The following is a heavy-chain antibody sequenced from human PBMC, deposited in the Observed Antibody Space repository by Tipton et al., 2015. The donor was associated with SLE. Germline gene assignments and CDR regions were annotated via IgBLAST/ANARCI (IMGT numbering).Heavy chain of an antibody. CDR2: IYYSGSTD. Sequence: TLSLTCTVSGGSISNVGYYWSWIRQHPGKGLEWIGCIYYSGSTDYYDPSLESRVSISIDTSKNEFSLKLSSVTAADTAVYYCAREGDSSANFYYYGVNVWGQGTTVTVSS. CDR1: GGSISNVGYY. V-gene: IGHV4-31*03. D-gene: IGHD2-21*01. J-gene: IGHJ6*02. CDR3: AREGDSSANFYYYGVNV.